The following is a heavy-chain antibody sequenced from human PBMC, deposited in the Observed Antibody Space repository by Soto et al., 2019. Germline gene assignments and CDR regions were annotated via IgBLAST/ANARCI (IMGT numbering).Heavy chain of an antibody. J-gene: IGHJ4*02. CDR3: AGDYDFWSGYSETHISSADY. Sequence: GGSLRLSCAASGFTFSSYSMNWVRQAPGKGLEWVSSISSSSSYIYYADSVKGRFTISRDNAKNSLYLQMNSLRAEDTAVYYCAGDYDFWSGYSETHISSADYWGQGTLVTVSS. D-gene: IGHD3-3*01. V-gene: IGHV3-21*01. CDR1: GFTFSSYS. CDR2: ISSSSSYI.